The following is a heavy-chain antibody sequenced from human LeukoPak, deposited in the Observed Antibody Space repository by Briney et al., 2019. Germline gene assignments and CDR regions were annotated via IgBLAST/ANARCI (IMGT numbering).Heavy chain of an antibody. V-gene: IGHV4-59*08. CDR1: GGSISSYY. Sequence: SETLSLTCTVSGGSISSYYWSWIRQPPGKGLEWIGYIYYSGSTNYNPSLKSRVTISVDTSKNQFSLKLSSVTAADTAVYYCARHLDGYSAISDYWGQGTLVTVSS. CDR2: IYYSGST. D-gene: IGHD5-24*01. CDR3: ARHLDGYSAISDY. J-gene: IGHJ4*02.